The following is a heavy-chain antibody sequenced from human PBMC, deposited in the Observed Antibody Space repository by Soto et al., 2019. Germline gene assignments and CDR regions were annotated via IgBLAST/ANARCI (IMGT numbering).Heavy chain of an antibody. D-gene: IGHD4-17*01. Sequence: ASVKVSCKASGYTFTSYDMNWVRQATGQGLEWMGWMNPNSGNTGYAQKFQGRVTMTRNTSISTAYMELSSLRSEDTAVYYCARGGDYVHSHYYYYYMDVWGKGTTVTVSS. CDR2: MNPNSGNT. J-gene: IGHJ6*03. CDR1: GYTFTSYD. V-gene: IGHV1-8*01. CDR3: ARGGDYVHSHYYYYYMDV.